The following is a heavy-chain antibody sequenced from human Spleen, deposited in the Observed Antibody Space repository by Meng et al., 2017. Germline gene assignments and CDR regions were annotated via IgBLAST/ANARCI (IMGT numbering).Heavy chain of an antibody. Sequence: GESLKISCAASGFTFSSYSMNWVRQAPGKGLEWVSYISSSGSTIYYADSVKGRFTISRDNAKNSLFLQMNSLRAEDTAVYYCARAQEHSSASWDFDYWGQGTLVTVSS. CDR3: ARAQEHSSASWDFDY. V-gene: IGHV3-48*04. CDR1: GFTFSSYS. J-gene: IGHJ4*02. D-gene: IGHD3-22*01. CDR2: ISSSGSTI.